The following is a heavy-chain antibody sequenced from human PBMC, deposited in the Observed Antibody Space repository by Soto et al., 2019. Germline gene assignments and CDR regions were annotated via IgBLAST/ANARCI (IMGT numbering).Heavy chain of an antibody. D-gene: IGHD6-13*01. Sequence: SQTLSLTCAVYGGSFSGYYWSWIRQPPGKGLEWIGEINHSGSTNYNPSLKSRVTISVDTSKNQFSLKLSSVTAADTAVYYCARRLRGSSSWYGFDYWGQGTLVTVSS. CDR3: ARRLRGSSSWYGFDY. CDR2: INHSGST. CDR1: GGSFSGYY. J-gene: IGHJ4*02. V-gene: IGHV4-34*01.